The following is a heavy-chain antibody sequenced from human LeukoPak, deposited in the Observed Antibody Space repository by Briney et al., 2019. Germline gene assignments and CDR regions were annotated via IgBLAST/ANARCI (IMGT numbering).Heavy chain of an antibody. Sequence: SETLSLTCAVYGGSFSGYYWGWIRQPPGKGLEWIGEINHSGSTNYNPSLESRVTISVDTSKNQFSLKLNSVTATDTAVYYCARHYGPWGQGTLVTVSS. J-gene: IGHJ4*02. CDR2: INHSGST. V-gene: IGHV4-34*01. CDR1: GGSFSGYY. CDR3: ARHYGP. D-gene: IGHD3-16*01.